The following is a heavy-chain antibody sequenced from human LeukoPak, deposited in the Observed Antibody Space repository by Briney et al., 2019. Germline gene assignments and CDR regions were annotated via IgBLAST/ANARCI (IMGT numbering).Heavy chain of an antibody. CDR3: ARHGYSSSWAYFDY. J-gene: IGHJ4*02. CDR1: GGSISSYY. V-gene: IGHV4-59*08. D-gene: IGHD6-13*01. Sequence: SETLSLTCTVSGGSISSYYWSWVLEPAGKGLEGIGYIYYRGSTNYNPYLKSRVTISVDPSKNQSDLKLSSVTAADTAVYYCARHGYSSSWAYFDYWGQGTLVTVSS. CDR2: IYYRGST.